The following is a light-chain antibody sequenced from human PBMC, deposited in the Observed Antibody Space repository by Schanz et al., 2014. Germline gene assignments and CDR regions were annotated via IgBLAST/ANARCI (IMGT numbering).Light chain of an antibody. V-gene: IGLV2-23*01. CDR3: CSYAGSYTLV. CDR2: EGS. J-gene: IGLJ2*01. Sequence: QSALTQPASVSGSPGQSITISCTGTSSGVGSYNLVSWYQQHPGKAPKLMIYEGSKRPSGVPDRLSGSKSGNTASLTISGLQAEDEADYYCCSYAGSYTLVFGGGTKLTVL. CDR1: SSGVGSYNL.